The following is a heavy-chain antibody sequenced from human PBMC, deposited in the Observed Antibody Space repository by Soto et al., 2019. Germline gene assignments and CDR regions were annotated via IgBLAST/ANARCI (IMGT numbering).Heavy chain of an antibody. D-gene: IGHD4-17*01. Sequence: PGGSLRLSCAASGFTFSSYGMHWVRQAPGKGLEWVAVIWYDGSNKYYADSVKGRFTISRDNSKNTLYLQMNSLRAEDTAVYYCARNYGGADYYYYGMDVWGQGTTVTVSS. V-gene: IGHV3-33*01. CDR1: GFTFSSYG. CDR3: ARNYGGADYYYYGMDV. CDR2: IWYDGSNK. J-gene: IGHJ6*02.